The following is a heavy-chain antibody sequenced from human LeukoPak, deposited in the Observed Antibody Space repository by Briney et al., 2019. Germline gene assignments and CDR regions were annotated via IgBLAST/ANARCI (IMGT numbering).Heavy chain of an antibody. V-gene: IGHV1-8*03. J-gene: IGHJ5*02. Sequence: ASVRVSCKASGYTFTSYDINWVRQATGQGLEWMGWMNPNSGNTGYAQKFQGRVTITRNTSISTAYMELSSLRSEDTAVYYCARARYRDGYNGDHWGQGTLVTVSS. CDR3: ARARYRDGYNGDH. CDR1: GYTFTSYD. CDR2: MNPNSGNT. D-gene: IGHD5-24*01.